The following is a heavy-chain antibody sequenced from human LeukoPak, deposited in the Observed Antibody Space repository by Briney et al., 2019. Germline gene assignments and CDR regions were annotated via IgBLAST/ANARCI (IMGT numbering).Heavy chain of an antibody. CDR2: IYYSGST. V-gene: IGHV4-31*03. J-gene: IGHJ6*02. Sequence: SETLSLTCTVSGGSISSGVYYCSWIRQHPGKGLEWIGYIYYSGSTYYNPSLKSRVTISVDTSKNQFSLKLSSVTAADTAVYYCARDRTMLPLDVWGQGTTVTVSS. CDR3: ARDRTMLPLDV. CDR1: GGSISSGVYY. D-gene: IGHD4/OR15-4a*01.